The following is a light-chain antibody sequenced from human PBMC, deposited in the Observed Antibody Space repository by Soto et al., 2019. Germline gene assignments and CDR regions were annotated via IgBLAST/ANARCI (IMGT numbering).Light chain of an antibody. CDR3: QQYGSSET. J-gene: IGKJ2*01. V-gene: IGKV3-20*01. CDR1: QIVSTNY. Sequence: EIVLTQSPGTLSLSPGERATLSCRTSQIVSTNYLAWYQQKPGQAPRLLIYGASNRATGIPDRFSGSGSGTDFTLTINRLESEDFAVYYCQQYGSSETFGQGTKLEIK. CDR2: GAS.